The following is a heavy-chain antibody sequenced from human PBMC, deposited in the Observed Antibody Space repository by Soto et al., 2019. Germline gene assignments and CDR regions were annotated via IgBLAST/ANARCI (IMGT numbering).Heavy chain of an antibody. J-gene: IGHJ4*02. D-gene: IGHD3-10*01. CDR1: GFTVSSNY. V-gene: IGHV3-53*01. CDR3: ARLLWPFYYFDY. Sequence: GGSLRLSCAASGFTVSSNYMSWVRQAPGKGLEWVSVIYSGGSAYYADSVKGRFTISRDNSKNTLYLQMNSLRAEDTAVYYCARLLWPFYYFDYWGQGTLVTVSS. CDR2: IYSGGSA.